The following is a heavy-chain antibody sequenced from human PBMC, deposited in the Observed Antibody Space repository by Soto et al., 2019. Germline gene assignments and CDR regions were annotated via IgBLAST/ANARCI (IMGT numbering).Heavy chain of an antibody. CDR2: IYYSGST. D-gene: IGHD6-13*01. CDR1: GSSISSSSYY. J-gene: IGHJ3*02. CDR3: ASGAAQDAFDI. V-gene: IGHV4-39*01. Sequence: QLQLQESGPGLVKPSETLSLTCTVSGSSISSSSYYWGWIRQPPGKGLEWIGSIYYSGSTYYNPSLKSRFTISVDTSKNQFSLKLSSVTAADTAVYYCASGAAQDAFDIWGQGTMVTVSS.